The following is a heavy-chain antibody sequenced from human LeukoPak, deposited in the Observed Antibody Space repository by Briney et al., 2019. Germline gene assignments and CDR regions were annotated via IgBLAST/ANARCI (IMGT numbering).Heavy chain of an antibody. D-gene: IGHD3-10*01. J-gene: IGHJ4*02. CDR1: GGSISSGSYY. V-gene: IGHV4-61*02. Sequence: SETLSLTCTVSGGSISSGSYYWSWIRQPAGKGLEWIGRIYTSGGTNYNPSLKSRVTISVDTSKNQFSLKLSSVTAADTAVYYCASFGVMYYFDYWGQGTLVTVS. CDR2: IYTSGGT. CDR3: ASFGVMYYFDY.